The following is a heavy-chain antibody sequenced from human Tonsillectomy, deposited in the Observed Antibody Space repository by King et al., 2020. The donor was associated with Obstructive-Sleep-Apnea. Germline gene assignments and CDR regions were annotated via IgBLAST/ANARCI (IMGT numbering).Heavy chain of an antibody. D-gene: IGHD6-19*01. CDR2: ISYDGSNK. CDR1: GFTFSSYG. V-gene: IGHV3-30*18. CDR3: AKDPWLYRRYSSGWFDY. J-gene: IGHJ4*02. Sequence: QLVQSGGGVVQPGRSLRLSCAASGFTFSSYGMHWVRQAPGKGLEWVAVISYDGSNKYYADSVKGRFTISRDNSKKTLYLQMNSLRAEDTAVYYCAKDPWLYRRYSSGWFDYWGQGTLVTVSS.